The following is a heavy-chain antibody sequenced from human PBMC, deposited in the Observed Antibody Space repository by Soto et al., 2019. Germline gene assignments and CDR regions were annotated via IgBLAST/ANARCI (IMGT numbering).Heavy chain of an antibody. Sequence: QVQLQQWGAGLLKPSETLSLTCAVYGGSVNSGNYYWSWIRQPPGKGLEWIGEMSHSGGTHFHQPLKGRVTISVDTSKNQFSLKMSSVTAADTALYYCARVERGTATAVVDAFDIWGPGTLVTVSS. CDR2: MSHSGGT. V-gene: IGHV4-34*01. D-gene: IGHD2-21*02. CDR3: ARVERGTATAVVDAFDI. J-gene: IGHJ3*02. CDR1: GGSVNSGNYY.